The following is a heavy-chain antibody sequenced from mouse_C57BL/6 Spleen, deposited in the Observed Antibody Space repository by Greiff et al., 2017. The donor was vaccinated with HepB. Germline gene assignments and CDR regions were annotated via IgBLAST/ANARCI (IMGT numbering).Heavy chain of an antibody. CDR1: GYTFTSYW. CDR3: ARSKGTRTAWFAY. V-gene: IGHV1-52*01. D-gene: IGHD1-3*01. CDR2: IDPSDSET. J-gene: IGHJ3*01. Sequence: QVQLQQPGAELVRPGSSVKLSCKASGYTFTSYWMHWVKQRPIQGLEWIGNIDPSDSETHYNQKFKDKATLTVDKSSSTAYMQLSSLTSEDSAVYDCARSKGTRTAWFAYWGQGTLVTVSA.